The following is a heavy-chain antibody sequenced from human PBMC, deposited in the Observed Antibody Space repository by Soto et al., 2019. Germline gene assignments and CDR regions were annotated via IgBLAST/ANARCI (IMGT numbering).Heavy chain of an antibody. V-gene: IGHV1-69*13. CDR3: ARDREVDGYKYDY. D-gene: IGHD5-12*01. Sequence: SVKVSCKASGGTFSSYAISWVRQAPGQGLEWMGGIIPIFGTANYAQKFQGRVTITADESTSTAYMELSSLRSEDTAVYHCARDREVDGYKYDYWGQGTLVTVSS. J-gene: IGHJ4*02. CDR2: IIPIFGTA. CDR1: GGTFSSYA.